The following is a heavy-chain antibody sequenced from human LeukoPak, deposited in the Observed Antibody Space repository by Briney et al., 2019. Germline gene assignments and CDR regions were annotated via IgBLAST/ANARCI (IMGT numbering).Heavy chain of an antibody. V-gene: IGHV3-49*04. CDR1: GFHFGDFA. CDR2: ITSEAYHGTK. Sequence: GGSLRLSCTGSGFHFGDFAVNWVRQAPGKGLECVSFITSEAYHGTKEYAASVRGRFIISRDDIRSVAYLQMNSLQAEDTAVYYCGRALLVLVGLWYFDFWGQGTLVTVSS. D-gene: IGHD2-8*02. CDR3: GRALLVLVGLWYFDF. J-gene: IGHJ4*02.